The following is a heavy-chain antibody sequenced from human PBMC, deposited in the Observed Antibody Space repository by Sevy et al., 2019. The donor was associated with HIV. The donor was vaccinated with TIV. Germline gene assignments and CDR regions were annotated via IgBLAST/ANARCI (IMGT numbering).Heavy chain of an antibody. CDR1: GYTFTGYY. V-gene: IGHV1-2*06. D-gene: IGHD2-2*01. Sequence: ASVKVSCKASGYTFTGYYMHWVRQAPGQGLEWMGRINPNSGGTNYAQKFQGRVTMTRDTSISTAYMELSGLRSDDTAVYYCARGKYCSSTSCYVSGPKNEYFQHWGQGTLVTVSS. J-gene: IGHJ1*01. CDR3: ARGKYCSSTSCYVSGPKNEYFQH. CDR2: INPNSGGT.